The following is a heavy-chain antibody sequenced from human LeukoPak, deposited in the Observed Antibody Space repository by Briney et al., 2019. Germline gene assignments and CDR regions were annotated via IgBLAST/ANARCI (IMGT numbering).Heavy chain of an antibody. Sequence: GSLRLSCATFGFAFSDYWMTWVRQVPGKGLEWVANINREGNEKYYVDSVKGRFTISKDNAKNSVDLQMDSLRVEDTAVYYCARVGTWELQRVFDFWGQGTLVPVSS. CDR2: INREGNEK. V-gene: IGHV3-7*01. J-gene: IGHJ4*02. CDR3: ARVGTWELQRVFDF. CDR1: GFAFSDYW. D-gene: IGHD1-26*01.